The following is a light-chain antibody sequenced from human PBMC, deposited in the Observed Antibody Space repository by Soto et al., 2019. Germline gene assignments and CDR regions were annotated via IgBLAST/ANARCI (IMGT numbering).Light chain of an antibody. V-gene: IGKV3-15*01. CDR3: QQFNNWPPLT. J-gene: IGKJ4*01. CDR2: SAS. Sequence: EVVMTQSPATLSVSPGERATLSCRASQFVSTYLAWYQQKPGQAPRLLIYSASTRATGIPDRFSGSGSGTEFTLTISSLQSEDFGVYYWQQFNNWPPLTFGGGTKVEIK. CDR1: QFVSTY.